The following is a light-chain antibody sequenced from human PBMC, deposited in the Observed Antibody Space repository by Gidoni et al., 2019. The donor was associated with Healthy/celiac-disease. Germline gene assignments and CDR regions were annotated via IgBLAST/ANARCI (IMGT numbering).Light chain of an antibody. CDR2: GAS. CDR1: QSVSSSY. V-gene: IGKV3-20*01. CDR3: QQYGSSLIT. J-gene: IGKJ5*01. Sequence: EIVLTQSPGTLSLSPGERATLSCRASQSVSSSYLAWYQQKPGQAPRLLIYGASSRATGSPDRFSGSGSGTDFTLTISRLEPEDLAVYYCQQYGSSLITFXQXTRLEIK.